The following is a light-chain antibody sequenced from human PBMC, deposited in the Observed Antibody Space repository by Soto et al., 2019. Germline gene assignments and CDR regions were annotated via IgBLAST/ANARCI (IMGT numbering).Light chain of an antibody. V-gene: IGKV3-15*01. CDR2: GAS. CDR3: QQHNNWPYT. J-gene: IGKJ2*01. Sequence: EIVMTQSPATLSVSPGERATLSCRASQSVTSNLAWYQQKPGQAPRLLMYGASTRATGIPARFSGSGSGTEFTLTISSLQSEDFAVYYCQQHNNWPYTVGQGTKVDSK. CDR1: QSVTSN.